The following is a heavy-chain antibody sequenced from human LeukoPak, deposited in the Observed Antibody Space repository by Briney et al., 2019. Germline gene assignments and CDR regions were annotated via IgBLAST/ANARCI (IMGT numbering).Heavy chain of an antibody. CDR3: ARDANKKNYFDC. CDR1: GFTVSSSY. Sequence: QPGGSLRLSCVASGFTVSSSYMNWVRQAPGKGLEWVSVIYTGGSTYYADPVKGRFTISRDNSKNTLYLQMNSLRAEDTAVYYCARDANKKNYFDCWGQGTLVTVSS. V-gene: IGHV3-53*01. J-gene: IGHJ4*02. CDR2: IYTGGST. D-gene: IGHD2/OR15-2a*01.